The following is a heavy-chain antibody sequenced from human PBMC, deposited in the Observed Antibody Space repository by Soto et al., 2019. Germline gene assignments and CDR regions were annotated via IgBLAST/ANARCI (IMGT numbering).Heavy chain of an antibody. CDR3: AREGTAMVFGYDGMDV. V-gene: IGHV4-61*01. CDR1: GGSVSSGSYY. J-gene: IGHJ6*02. CDR2: IYYSGST. Sequence: QVQLQESGPGLVKPSETLSLTCTVSGGSVSSGSYYWSWIRQPPGKGLEWIGYIYYSGSTNYNPSLKSRVTISVDTSKDQFSLKLSSVTAADTAVYYCAREGTAMVFGYDGMDVWGQGTTVTVSS. D-gene: IGHD5-18*01.